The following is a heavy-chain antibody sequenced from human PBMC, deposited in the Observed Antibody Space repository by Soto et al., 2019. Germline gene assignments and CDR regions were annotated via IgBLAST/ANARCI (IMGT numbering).Heavy chain of an antibody. CDR2: IYWDDDK. D-gene: IGHD2-21*02. J-gene: IGHJ6*02. CDR3: VHSRCGADCPPSYSSHTYYGMDV. V-gene: IGHV2-5*02. Sequence: QITLKESGPTLVKPTQTLTLTCTFSGFSLSTGGMGVGWIRQPPGKALEWLALIYWDDDKRYSPSLKSRLTIAKHTSNNQVVLRMTSMEPADTATYYCVHSRCGADCPPSYSSHTYYGMDVWGVGTTVTVSS. CDR1: GFSLSTGGMG.